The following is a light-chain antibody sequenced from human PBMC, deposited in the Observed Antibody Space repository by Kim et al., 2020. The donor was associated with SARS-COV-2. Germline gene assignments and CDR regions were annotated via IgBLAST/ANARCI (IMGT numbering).Light chain of an antibody. V-gene: IGKV1-17*01. CDR2: GAS. CDR1: QCIRSD. J-gene: IGKJ1*01. Sequence: SASVGDRVTITCRASQCIRSDLGWYQQKPGKAPERLIYGASNLQRGVPSRFSGSGSETEFTLTISSLQPEDFATYYCLQYYNFPWTFGQGTKLEI. CDR3: LQYYNFPWT.